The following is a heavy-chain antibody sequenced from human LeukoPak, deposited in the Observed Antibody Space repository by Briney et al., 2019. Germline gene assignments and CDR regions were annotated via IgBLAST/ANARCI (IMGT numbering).Heavy chain of an antibody. V-gene: IGHV4-34*01. J-gene: IGHJ4*02. CDR1: GGSFSGYY. CDR2: INHGGRI. CDR3: WRGGDESYYGSASHDY. Sequence: SETLCLTCAVYGGSFSGYYWSWIRQAPGKGLEWVGEINHGGRINYNPDLKSRVTTSLDTTKKQLPCRQSSVTGADTTVDYCWRGGDESYYGSASHDYWGQGTLVTASS. D-gene: IGHD3-10*01.